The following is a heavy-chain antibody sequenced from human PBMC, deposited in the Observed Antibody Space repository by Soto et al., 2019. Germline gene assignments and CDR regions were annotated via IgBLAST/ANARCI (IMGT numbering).Heavy chain of an antibody. Sequence: EVQLVESGGGLVQPGGSLRLSCAASGFTFSSYSMNWVRQAPGKGLEWVSYISSSSSTIYYADSVKGRFTISRDNAKYSLYLQMNSLRAEDTAVYYCARERENFDYWGQGTLVTVSS. J-gene: IGHJ4*02. CDR1: GFTFSSYS. CDR2: ISSSSSTI. D-gene: IGHD1-26*01. V-gene: IGHV3-48*01. CDR3: ARERENFDY.